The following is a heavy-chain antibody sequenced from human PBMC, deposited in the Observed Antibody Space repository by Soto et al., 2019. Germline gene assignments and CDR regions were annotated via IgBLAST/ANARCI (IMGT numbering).Heavy chain of an antibody. CDR3: ARWVEVSLDYFDS. Sequence: SETLSLTCTVSGAYMRNDYYYWSWVRQKPGKDLEWIGHMHHSGRTHYNPSLKSRVAISVDTSKNQFSLYLNSVTAADTAVYYCARWVEVSLDYFDSWGQGTPVTVSS. CDR1: GAYMRNDYYY. CDR2: MHHSGRT. J-gene: IGHJ4*02. D-gene: IGHD2-15*01. V-gene: IGHV4-31*03.